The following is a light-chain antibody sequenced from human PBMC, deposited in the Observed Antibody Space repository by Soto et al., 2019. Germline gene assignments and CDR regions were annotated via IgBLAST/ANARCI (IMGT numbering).Light chain of an antibody. CDR3: QSYDNTLRPIV. J-gene: IGLJ1*01. Sequence: QSVLTQPTSVSGAPGQRVTISCTGSSSNIGAPYDVQWCQQLPGTAPKLLIYGNDKRPFGVPGRFSASRSGTSASLAITGLQAEDEADFYCQSYDNTLRPIVLGTGTKVTVL. CDR1: SSNIGAPYD. CDR2: GND. V-gene: IGLV1-40*01.